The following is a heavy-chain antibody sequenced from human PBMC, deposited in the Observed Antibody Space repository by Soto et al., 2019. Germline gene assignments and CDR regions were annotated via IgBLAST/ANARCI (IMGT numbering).Heavy chain of an antibody. CDR2: ISAYNGNT. Sequence: QVKLVQSGAEVKKPGASVKVSCKASGYTFTSYGISWVRQAPGQGLEWMGWISAYNGNTNYAQKLQGRVTMTTDTSTSTAYMELRSLRSDDTAVYYCARDRPQYYYDSSGYKVDIWGQGTMVTVSS. J-gene: IGHJ3*02. CDR1: GYTFTSYG. V-gene: IGHV1-18*04. CDR3: ARDRPQYYYDSSGYKVDI. D-gene: IGHD3-22*01.